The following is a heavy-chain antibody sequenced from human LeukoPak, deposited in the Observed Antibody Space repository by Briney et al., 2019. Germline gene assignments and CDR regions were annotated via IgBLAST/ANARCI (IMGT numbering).Heavy chain of an antibody. CDR2: IYYSGST. D-gene: IGHD6-13*01. J-gene: IGHJ4*02. V-gene: IGHV4-31*03. CDR3: ARARSAAGNFDY. CDR1: GGSISSGGYY. Sequence: SQTLSLTCTVSGGSISSGGYYWSWTRQHPGRGLEWIGYIYYSGSTYYNPSLKSRVTISADTSKNQFSLTLSSVTAADTAVYYCARARSAAGNFDYWGQGTLVTVSS.